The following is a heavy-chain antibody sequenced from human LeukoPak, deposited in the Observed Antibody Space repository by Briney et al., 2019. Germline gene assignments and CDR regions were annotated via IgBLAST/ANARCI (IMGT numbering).Heavy chain of an antibody. CDR1: GFTFTDYY. D-gene: IGHD1-14*01. V-gene: IGHV1-2*02. CDR3: VREGITKAFDL. CDR2: INPHSGVT. J-gene: IGHJ4*02. Sequence: ASVKVSCKASGFTFTDYYMHWVRLAPVQGLEGMGYINPHSGVTSFPQKFRGRVTLTTDTSISAAYMELSSLISDDTAMYYCVREGITKAFDLWGQGALVTVSS.